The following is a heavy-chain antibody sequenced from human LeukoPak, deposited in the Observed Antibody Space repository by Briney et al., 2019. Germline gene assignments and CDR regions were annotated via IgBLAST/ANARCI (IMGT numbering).Heavy chain of an antibody. CDR3: ATTAVPSYDNWYFDL. Sequence: GGSLRLSCAASGFTFSDYYMSWIRQAPGKGLEWVSYISSSGSTIYYADSVKGRFTISRDNAKNSLYLQMNSLRAEDTAVYYCATTAVPSYDNWYFDLWGRGTLVTVSS. CDR2: ISSSGSTI. D-gene: IGHD3-22*01. CDR1: GFTFSDYY. J-gene: IGHJ2*01. V-gene: IGHV3-11*01.